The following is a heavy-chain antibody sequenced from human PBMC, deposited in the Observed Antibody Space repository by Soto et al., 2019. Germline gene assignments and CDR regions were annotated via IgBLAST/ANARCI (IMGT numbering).Heavy chain of an antibody. Sequence: ASVKVSCKASGYTFTSYGISWVRLAPGQGLEWMGWISAYNGNTNYAQKLQGRVTMTTDTSTSTAYMELRSLRSDDTAVYYCASGYYDSSGYYSTDYWGQGTLVTVSS. J-gene: IGHJ4*02. V-gene: IGHV1-18*01. D-gene: IGHD3-22*01. CDR1: GYTFTSYG. CDR2: ISAYNGNT. CDR3: ASGYYDSSGYYSTDY.